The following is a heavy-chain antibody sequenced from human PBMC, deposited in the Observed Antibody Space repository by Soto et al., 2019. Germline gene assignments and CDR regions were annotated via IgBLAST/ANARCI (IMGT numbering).Heavy chain of an antibody. J-gene: IGHJ4*02. CDR3: AKRVAVCSGGSCNPSDNFFDY. V-gene: IGHV3-53*02. D-gene: IGHD2-15*01. CDR1: GLSVSDNY. CDR2: IYSGGSR. Sequence: EVQLVETGGGPVQAGGSLRLSCAVAGLSVSDNYLNWVRQAPGKGLEWVSVIYSGGSRHYGDSVRGRFTISRSSSRNAVYLQMHNLTAEDTAVYYCAKRVAVCSGGSCNPSDNFFDYWGQGTLVTVSS.